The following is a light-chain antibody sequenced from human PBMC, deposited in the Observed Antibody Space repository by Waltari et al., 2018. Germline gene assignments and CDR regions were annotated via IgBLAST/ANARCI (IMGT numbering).Light chain of an antibody. Sequence: GHSSNIIAWHQQQPEKGPRYLMKVNSDGSHSKGDEIPDRFSGSSSGAERYLTISSVQSEDEADYYCQTGGHGTWVFGGGTKLTVL. J-gene: IGLJ3*02. CDR1: GHSSNI. CDR2: VNSDGSH. V-gene: IGLV4-69*01. CDR3: QTGGHGTWV.